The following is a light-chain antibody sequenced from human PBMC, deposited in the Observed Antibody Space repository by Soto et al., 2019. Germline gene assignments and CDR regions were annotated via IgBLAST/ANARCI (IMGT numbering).Light chain of an antibody. CDR2: EVT. Sequence: QSALTQPPSASGSPGQSVTISCTGTSSDVGAYKYISWYQQHPGKAPKLMIYEVTKRPSGVPDRFSGSKSGNTASLTVSGLQGEDEADYYCSSYAGSNRVFGGGTKLTVL. J-gene: IGLJ3*02. CDR1: SSDVGAYKY. CDR3: SSYAGSNRV. V-gene: IGLV2-8*01.